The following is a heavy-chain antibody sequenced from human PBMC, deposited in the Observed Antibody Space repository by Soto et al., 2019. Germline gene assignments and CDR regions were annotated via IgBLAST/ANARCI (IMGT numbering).Heavy chain of an antibody. Sequence: GGSLRLSCAASGFTFSSYAMHWVRQAPGKGLEWVAVISYDGSNKYYADSVKGRFTISRDNSKNTLYLQMNSLRAEDTAVYYCAGSVATTSFDYWGQGTLVTVSS. V-gene: IGHV3-30-3*01. D-gene: IGHD5-12*01. CDR2: ISYDGSNK. CDR1: GFTFSSYA. CDR3: AGSVATTSFDY. J-gene: IGHJ4*02.